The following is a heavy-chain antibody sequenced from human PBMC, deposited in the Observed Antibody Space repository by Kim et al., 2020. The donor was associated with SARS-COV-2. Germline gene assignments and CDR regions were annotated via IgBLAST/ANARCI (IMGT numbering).Heavy chain of an antibody. J-gene: IGHJ4*02. D-gene: IGHD2-21*01. CDR1: GFTFSSYG. CDR2: IWYDGSNK. CDR3: ARDPAVIRTYFDY. V-gene: IGHV3-33*01. Sequence: GGSLRLSCAASGFTFSSYGMHWVRQAPGRGLEWVALIWYDGSNKYYADSVKGRFTISRDDSKNTLYLQMNSLRAEDTAVYYCARDPAVIRTYFDYWGQGTLVTVSS.